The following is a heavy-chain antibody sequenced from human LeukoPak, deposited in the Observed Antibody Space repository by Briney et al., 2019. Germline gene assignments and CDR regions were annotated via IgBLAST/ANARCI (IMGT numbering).Heavy chain of an antibody. V-gene: IGHV1-2*02. D-gene: IGHD2-2*01. Sequence: GASVKVSCKASGCTFTGYYMHWVRQAPGQGLEWMGWINPNSGGTNYAQKFQGRATMTRDTSISTAYMELSRLRSDDTAVYYCARERVVVPAAPWEPYYYYGMDVWGQGTTVTVSS. J-gene: IGHJ6*02. CDR3: ARERVVVPAAPWEPYYYYGMDV. CDR2: INPNSGGT. CDR1: GCTFTGYY.